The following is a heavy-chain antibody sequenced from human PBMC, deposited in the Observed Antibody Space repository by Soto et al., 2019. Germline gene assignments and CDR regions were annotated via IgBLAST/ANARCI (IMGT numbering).Heavy chain of an antibody. J-gene: IGHJ6*02. V-gene: IGHV4-59*01. CDR2: IYYSGST. Sequence: PSETLSLTCTVSGGSISSYYWSWIRQPPGKGLEWIVYIYYSGSTNYNPSLKSRVTISVDTSKNQFSLKLSSVTAADTAVYYCARDAYYDFWSGYPYYYYGMDVWGQGTTVTVSS. CDR3: ARDAYYDFWSGYPYYYYGMDV. D-gene: IGHD3-3*01. CDR1: GGSISSYY.